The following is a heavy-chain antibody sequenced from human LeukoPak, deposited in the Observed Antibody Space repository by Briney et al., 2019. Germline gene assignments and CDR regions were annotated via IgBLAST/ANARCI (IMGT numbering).Heavy chain of an antibody. V-gene: IGHV1-69*06. Sequence: GASVKVSCKASGGTSSSYAISWVRQAPGQGLEWMGGIIPIFGTANYAQKFQGRVTITADKSTSTAYMELSSLRSEDTAVYYCARGRPTTSIAAAGVNWFDPWGQGTLVTVSS. J-gene: IGHJ5*02. D-gene: IGHD6-13*01. CDR3: ARGRPTTSIAAAGVNWFDP. CDR1: GGTSSSYA. CDR2: IIPIFGTA.